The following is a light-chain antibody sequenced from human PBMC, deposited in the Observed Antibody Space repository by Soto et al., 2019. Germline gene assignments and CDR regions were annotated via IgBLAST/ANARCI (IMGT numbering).Light chain of an antibody. V-gene: IGKV3-20*01. CDR3: QQYGSSGYT. CDR2: GAS. CDR1: QSVSSSY. Sequence: EIVLTQSPGTLSLSPGERATLSCRASQSVSSSYLAWYQQKPGQAPRLLIYGASSRATGIPDRFSGSGSGTDFTLTISRLEPEDVAVYYCQQYGSSGYTFCQGTKLEIK. J-gene: IGKJ2*01.